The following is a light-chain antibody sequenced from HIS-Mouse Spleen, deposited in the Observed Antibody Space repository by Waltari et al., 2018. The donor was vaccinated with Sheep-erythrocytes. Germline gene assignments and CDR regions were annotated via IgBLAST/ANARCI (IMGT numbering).Light chain of an antibody. V-gene: IGLV2-8*01. Sequence: QSALTQPPSASGSPGQSVTISCTGTSSHVAAYNHVPWYQQHPGKAPKLMIYEVSKRPSGVPDRFSGSKSGNTASLTVSGLQAEDEADYYCSSYAGSNIVVFGGGTKLTVL. CDR2: EVS. CDR1: SSHVAAYNH. CDR3: SSYAGSNIVV. J-gene: IGLJ2*01.